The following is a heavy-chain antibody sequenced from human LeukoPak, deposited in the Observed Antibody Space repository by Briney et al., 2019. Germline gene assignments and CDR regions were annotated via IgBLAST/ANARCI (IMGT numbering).Heavy chain of an antibody. J-gene: IGHJ5*02. CDR3: ARDRELGS. D-gene: IGHD3-16*01. CDR2: IYNSGST. CDR1: GGSISIYY. Sequence: PSETLSLTCIVSGGSISIYYWNWIRQPTGKGLEWIGYIYNSGSTDYNPSLKRRVTISADTSKNQFSLKLTSVTAADTAVYYCARDRELGSWGQGILVTVSS. V-gene: IGHV4-59*01.